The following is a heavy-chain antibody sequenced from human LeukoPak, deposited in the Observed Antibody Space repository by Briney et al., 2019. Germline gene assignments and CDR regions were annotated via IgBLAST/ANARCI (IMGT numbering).Heavy chain of an antibody. V-gene: IGHV3-66*01. Sequence: GGSLRLSCAASGFTVSSPYMSWVRQAPGKGLEWVSVFYSGGSTDYVDSVKGRFTVSRDNSKNTLYLQMNNLTAEDTAVYYCAREGGTSCCNYFDYWGQGTLVTVSS. CDR1: GFTVSSPY. J-gene: IGHJ4*02. CDR2: FYSGGST. D-gene: IGHD2/OR15-2a*01. CDR3: AREGGTSCCNYFDY.